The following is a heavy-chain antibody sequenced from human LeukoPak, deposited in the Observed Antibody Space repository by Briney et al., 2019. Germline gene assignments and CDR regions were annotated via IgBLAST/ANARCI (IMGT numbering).Heavy chain of an antibody. Sequence: GGSLRLSCAASGFSFSNYSINWVRQAPGKGLEWISYTGFDSETNSHADSVKGRITISGDNAKNALNLQLTSLRVEDTAVYYCARVVGATQFGCYYYYMDVWGKGTTVIVSS. D-gene: IGHD1-26*01. V-gene: IGHV3-48*01. J-gene: IGHJ6*03. CDR3: ARVVGATQFGCYYYYMDV. CDR2: TGFDSETN. CDR1: GFSFSNYS.